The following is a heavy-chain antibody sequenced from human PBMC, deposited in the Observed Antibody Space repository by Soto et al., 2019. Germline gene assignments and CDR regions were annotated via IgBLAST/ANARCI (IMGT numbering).Heavy chain of an antibody. J-gene: IGHJ4*02. CDR2: IYYTGST. V-gene: IGHV4-30-4*01. CDR1: GGSISSGNIY. D-gene: IGHD3-10*01. Sequence: QVQLQESGPGVVRPSQTLSLTCTVSGGSISSGNIYWSWIRQPPGKGLEWIGYIYYTGSTYYNPSLTSRVXXSXTXXKNQFSLTLTSVTAADTAIYYCARVTMVRGVMADYWGQGTLVTVSS. CDR3: ARVTMVRGVMADY.